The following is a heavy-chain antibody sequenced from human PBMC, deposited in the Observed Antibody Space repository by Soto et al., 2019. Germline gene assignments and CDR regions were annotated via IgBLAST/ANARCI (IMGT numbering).Heavy chain of an antibody. V-gene: IGHV1-18*01. CDR1: GYTFTSYG. D-gene: IGHD6-13*01. J-gene: IGHJ6*02. CDR2: ISAYNGNT. CDR3: ARDNYSSSWYNYYYYGMDV. Sequence: ASVKVSCKASGYTFTSYGISWVRQAPGQGLEWMGWISAYNGNTNYAQKLQGRVTMTTDTSTSTAYMELRSLRSDDTAVYYCARDNYSSSWYNYYYYGMDVWGQGTTVTVSS.